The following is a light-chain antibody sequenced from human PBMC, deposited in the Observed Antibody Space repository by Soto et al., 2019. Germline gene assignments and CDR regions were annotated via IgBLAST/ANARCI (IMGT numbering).Light chain of an antibody. J-gene: IGLJ1*01. CDR2: EGN. CDR1: RRDVGNYNL. V-gene: IGLV2-23*01. CDR3: CSYAGNNYV. Sequence: QSVLTQPASVSGSPGQSITISCTGTRRDVGNYNLVSWYQQHPGKAPKLIIYEGNKRPSGVSNRFSESKSGNTASLTISGLQADDEADYYCCSYAGNNYVFGSGTKV.